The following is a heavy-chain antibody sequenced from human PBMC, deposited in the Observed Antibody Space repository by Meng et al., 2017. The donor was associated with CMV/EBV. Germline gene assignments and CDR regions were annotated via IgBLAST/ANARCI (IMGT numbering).Heavy chain of an antibody. V-gene: IGHV3-7*01. CDR3: ARTRTYNWFDP. CDR2: IKQDGSEK. CDR1: GFTFSSYW. J-gene: IGHJ5*02. Sequence: ETLSLTCAASGFTFSSYWMSWVRQAPGKGLEWVANIKQDGSEKYYVDSVKGRFTISRDNAKNSLYLQMNSLRAEDTAVYYCARTRTYNWFDPWGQGTLVTVSS.